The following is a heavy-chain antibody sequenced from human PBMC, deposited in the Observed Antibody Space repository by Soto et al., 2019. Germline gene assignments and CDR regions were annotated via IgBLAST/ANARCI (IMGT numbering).Heavy chain of an antibody. D-gene: IGHD5-18*01. CDR3: ARDPGYSYGPPDY. V-gene: IGHV3-48*02. Sequence: ETLSLTCSISGGSIRGYHWNWVRQAPGEGLEWVSYISSSNSTIYYAESVKGRFTNYRDNAKNSLYLQMNSLRDEDTAVYYCARDPGYSYGPPDYWGQGTLVTVS. CDR2: ISSSNSTI. CDR1: GGSIRGYH. J-gene: IGHJ4*02.